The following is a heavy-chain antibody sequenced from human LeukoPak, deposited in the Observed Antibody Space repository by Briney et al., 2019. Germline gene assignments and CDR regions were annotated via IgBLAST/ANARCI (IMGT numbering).Heavy chain of an antibody. CDR2: IIPIFGTA. CDR1: GGTFSSYA. CDR3: ASSRDNWRVFDY. J-gene: IGHJ4*02. D-gene: IGHD1-1*01. Sequence: SVKVSCKASGGTFSSYAISWVRQAPGQGLEWMGGIIPIFGTANYAQKFQGRVTITADESTSTVYMELSGLRSEDTAVYYCASSRDNWRVFDYWGQGTLVTVSS. V-gene: IGHV1-69*01.